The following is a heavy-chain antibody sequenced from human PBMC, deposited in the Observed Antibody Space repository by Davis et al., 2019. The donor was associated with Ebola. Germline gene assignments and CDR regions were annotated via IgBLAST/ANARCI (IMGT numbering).Heavy chain of an antibody. CDR1: GGTFSSYA. Sequence: SVKVSCKASGGTFSSYAISWVRQAPGQGLEWMGRIIPILGIANYAQKFQGRVTITADKSTSTAYMELSSLRSEDTAVYYCARGHNWNDARLYAFDIWGQGTMVTVSS. J-gene: IGHJ3*02. V-gene: IGHV1-69*04. CDR3: ARGHNWNDARLYAFDI. CDR2: IIPILGIA. D-gene: IGHD1-1*01.